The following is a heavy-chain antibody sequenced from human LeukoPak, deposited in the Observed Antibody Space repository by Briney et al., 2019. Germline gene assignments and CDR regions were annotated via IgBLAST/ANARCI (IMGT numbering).Heavy chain of an antibody. J-gene: IGHJ4*02. V-gene: IGHV4-59*01. CDR2: IYYSGST. D-gene: IGHD1-26*01. CDR3: ARGGGSYVAGY. Sequence: SETLSLTCTVSGDSISSYYWSWIRQPPGKGLEWIGYIYYSGSTNYNPSLKSRVTISVDTSKNQFSLKLSSVTAADTAVYYCARGGGSYVAGYWGQGTLVTVSS. CDR1: GDSISSYY.